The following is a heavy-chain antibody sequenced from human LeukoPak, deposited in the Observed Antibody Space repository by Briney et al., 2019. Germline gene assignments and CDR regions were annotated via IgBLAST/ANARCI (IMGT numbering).Heavy chain of an antibody. CDR3: VREGFYFFDF. CDR2: IKQDGSET. J-gene: IGHJ4*01. V-gene: IGHV3-7*01. CDR1: GFTFTNNF. Sequence: GGSLRLSCAASGFTFTNNFMSWVRQVPGKGLEWVANIKQDGSETTYADSERGRFTIFRDNAKDSVYLQMNSLRAEDSATYYCVREGFYFFDFWGQGTLVTVSS.